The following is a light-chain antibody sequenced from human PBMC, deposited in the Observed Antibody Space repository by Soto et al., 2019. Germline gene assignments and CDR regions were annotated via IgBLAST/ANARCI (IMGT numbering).Light chain of an antibody. CDR2: EVS. J-gene: IGLJ1*01. CDR3: SSYTGSNNV. V-gene: IGLV2-8*01. Sequence: QSVLTQPPSASGSPGQSVTISCTGTSSDVGGYNYVSWYQQHPGKVPKLMIYEVSKRPSGVPDRFSGSKSGNTASLTVSGLQAEDEADYYSSSYTGSNNVFGTGTKVTVL. CDR1: SSDVGGYNY.